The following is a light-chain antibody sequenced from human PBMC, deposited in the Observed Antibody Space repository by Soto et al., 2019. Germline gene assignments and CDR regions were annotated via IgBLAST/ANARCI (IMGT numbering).Light chain of an antibody. CDR1: QTISNS. V-gene: IGKV1-5*03. CDR2: KAS. Sequence: DIQMTQSPSTLSTSVGDRVTITCRASQTISNSLAWYQQKPGEAPKVLIYKASNLESGVPSRFSGRGYGTEFTLTISSLQPDDFATYYCQQYKSYWTFGQGTKVDIK. J-gene: IGKJ1*01. CDR3: QQYKSYWT.